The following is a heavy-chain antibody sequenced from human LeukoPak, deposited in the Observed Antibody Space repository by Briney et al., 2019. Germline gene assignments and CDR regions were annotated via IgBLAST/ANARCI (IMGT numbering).Heavy chain of an antibody. CDR3: ARDHRHYYDSSGAFDI. V-gene: IGHV1-2*02. Sequence: ASVKVSCKASGDTFIAYYMHWVRQAPGQGLEWMGWINAASGGTLYAQNFQGRVTMTRDTSISTAYMELTRLRSDDTAVYYCARDHRHYYDSSGAFDIWGQGTMVTVSS. CDR2: INAASGGT. D-gene: IGHD3-22*01. CDR1: GDTFIAYY. J-gene: IGHJ3*02.